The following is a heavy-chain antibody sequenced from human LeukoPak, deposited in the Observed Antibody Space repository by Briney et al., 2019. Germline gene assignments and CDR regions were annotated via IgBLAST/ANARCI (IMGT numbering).Heavy chain of an antibody. CDR3: ARSDIVATGHYFDY. CDR2: IIPIFGTA. CDR1: GGTFSSYA. D-gene: IGHD5-12*01. Sequence: SVKVSCKASGGTFSSYAISWVRQAPGQGLEWMGGIIPIFGTANYAQKFQGRVTITADKSTSTAYMGLSSLRSEDTAVYYCARSDIVATGHYFDYWGQGTLVTVSS. V-gene: IGHV1-69*06. J-gene: IGHJ4*02.